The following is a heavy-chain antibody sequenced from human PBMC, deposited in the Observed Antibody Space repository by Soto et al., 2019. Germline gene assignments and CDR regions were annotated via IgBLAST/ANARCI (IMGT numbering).Heavy chain of an antibody. CDR3: ARDHPASYYDYIWESYRYTDDAFDI. CDR2: IKQDGSEK. CDR1: GFTFSSYW. Sequence: GGSLRLSCAASGFTFSSYWMSWVRQAPGKGLEWVANIKQDGSEKYYVDSVKGRFTISRDNAKNSLYLQMNSLRAEDTAVYYCARDHPASYYDYIWESYRYTDDAFDIWGQGTMVTVSS. V-gene: IGHV3-7*01. J-gene: IGHJ3*02. D-gene: IGHD3-16*02.